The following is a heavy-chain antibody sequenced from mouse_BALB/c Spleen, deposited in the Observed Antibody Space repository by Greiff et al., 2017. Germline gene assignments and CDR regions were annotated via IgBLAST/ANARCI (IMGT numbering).Heavy chain of an antibody. CDR2: IYPGDGDT. CDR3: ASGEGEWFAY. Sequence: QVHVKQSGPELVKPGASVKISCKASGYAFSSSWMNWVKQRPGQGLEWIGRIYPGDGDTNYNGKFKGKATLTADKSSSTAYMQLSSLTSVDSAVYFCASGEGEWFAYWGQGTLVTVSA. CDR1: GYAFSSSW. V-gene: IGHV1-82*01. J-gene: IGHJ3*01.